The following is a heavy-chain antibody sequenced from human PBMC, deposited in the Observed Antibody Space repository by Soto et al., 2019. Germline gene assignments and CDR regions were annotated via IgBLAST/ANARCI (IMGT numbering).Heavy chain of an antibody. CDR2: IYHSGST. J-gene: IGHJ5*02. CDR3: ARRYMVRGVASWFDP. Sequence: QVQLQESGPGLVKPSGTLSLTCAVSGGSISSSNWWSWVRQPPGKGLEWIGEIYHSGSTNYNPSRKSRVTTSXXXSXHQFSLKLSSVTAADTAVYYCARRYMVRGVASWFDPWGQGTLVTVSS. CDR1: GGSISSSNW. V-gene: IGHV4-4*02. D-gene: IGHD3-10*01.